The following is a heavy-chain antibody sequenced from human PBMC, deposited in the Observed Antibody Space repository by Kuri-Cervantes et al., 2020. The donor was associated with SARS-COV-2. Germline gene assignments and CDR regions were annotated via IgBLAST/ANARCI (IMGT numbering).Heavy chain of an antibody. D-gene: IGHD3-3*01. V-gene: IGHV4-39*01. Sequence: ESLKISCTVSRGSISSSSYYWGWIRQPPGKGLEWIGSIYYTGNTYYNPSLNSRVTMSVDTSKNQFSLKVSPVTAADTAVYYCARQYVLRHLEWSREMRSTYYMDVWGKGTTVTVSS. CDR3: ARQYVLRHLEWSREMRSTYYMDV. J-gene: IGHJ6*03. CDR2: IYYTGNT. CDR1: RGSISSSSYY.